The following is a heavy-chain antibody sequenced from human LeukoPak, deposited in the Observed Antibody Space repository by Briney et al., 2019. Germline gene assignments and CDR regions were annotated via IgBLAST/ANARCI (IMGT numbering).Heavy chain of an antibody. CDR2: ISSSSSYI. CDR1: GFTFSSYS. V-gene: IGHV3-21*01. J-gene: IGHJ5*02. CDR3: ARDSYDFWSGQTNWFDP. Sequence: GGSLRLSCAASGFTFSSYSMNWVRQAPGKGLEWVSSISSSSSYIYYADSVKGRFTISRDNAKNSLYLQMNSLRAEDTAVYYCARDSYDFWSGQTNWFDPWGQGTLVTVSS. D-gene: IGHD3-3*01.